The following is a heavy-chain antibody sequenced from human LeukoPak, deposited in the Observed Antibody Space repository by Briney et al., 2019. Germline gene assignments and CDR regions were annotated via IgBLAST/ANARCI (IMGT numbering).Heavy chain of an antibody. V-gene: IGHV3-30-3*01. Sequence: PGGSLRLSCAASGFTFSSYAMHWVRQAPGKGLEWVAVISYDGSNKYYADSVKGRFTISRDNSKNTLYLQMNSLRAEDTAVYYCAQSGEHAGTGFDYWGQGTLVTVSS. D-gene: IGHD6-13*01. J-gene: IGHJ4*02. CDR2: ISYDGSNK. CDR3: AQSGEHAGTGFDY. CDR1: GFTFSSYA.